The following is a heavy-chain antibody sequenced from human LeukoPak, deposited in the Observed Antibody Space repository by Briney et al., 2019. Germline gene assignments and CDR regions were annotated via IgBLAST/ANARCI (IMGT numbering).Heavy chain of an antibody. CDR3: ATPLGYCSGGSCYSGFDY. Sequence: GRSLRLSCAASGFTFSSYAMHWVRQAPGKGLEWVAVISYDGSNKYYADSVKGRFTISRDNAKNSLYLQTNSLRAEDTAVYYCATPLGYCSGGSCYSGFDYWGQGTLVTVSS. V-gene: IGHV3-30-3*01. CDR1: GFTFSSYA. CDR2: ISYDGSNK. D-gene: IGHD2-15*01. J-gene: IGHJ4*02.